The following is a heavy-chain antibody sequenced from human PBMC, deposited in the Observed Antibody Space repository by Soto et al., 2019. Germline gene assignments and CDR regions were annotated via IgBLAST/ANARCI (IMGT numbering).Heavy chain of an antibody. D-gene: IGHD3-10*01. V-gene: IGHV4-59*01. J-gene: IGHJ6*03. Sequence: SETLSLTCTVSGGSISSYYWSWIRQPPGKGLEWIGYIYYSGSTSYNPSLKSRVTISVDTSKNQFSLKLSSVTAADTAVYYCAREGYGSGSYSYYYYYMDVWGKGTTVTVSS. CDR3: AREGYGSGSYSYYYYYMDV. CDR2: IYYSGST. CDR1: GGSISSYY.